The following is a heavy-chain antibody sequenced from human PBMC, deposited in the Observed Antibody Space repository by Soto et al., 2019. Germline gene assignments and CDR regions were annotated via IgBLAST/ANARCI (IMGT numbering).Heavy chain of an antibody. CDR2: ISADYGNT. V-gene: IGHV1-18*04. J-gene: IGHJ4*02. CDR1: ADTFTGHG. Sequence: ASVKVSCKASADTFTGHGVSWVRQAPGQGLEWMGWISADYGNTNYAQKFQGIGTMATDTPTNTAYMEVRSLRSDDTAVYYCARGQSYFDDWGQGTLVTVSS. CDR3: ARGQSYFDD.